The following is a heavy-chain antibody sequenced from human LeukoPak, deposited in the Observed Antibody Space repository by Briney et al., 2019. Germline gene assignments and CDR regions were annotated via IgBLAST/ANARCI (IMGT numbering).Heavy chain of an antibody. D-gene: IGHD3-22*01. Sequence: GGCLRLSCAASGFTFSSYSMNRVRQAPGKGLEWVSYISSSSSTIYYADSVKGRFTISRDNAKNSLYLQMNSLRAEDTAVYYCARDHYDSSREDWGQGTLVTVSS. J-gene: IGHJ4*02. V-gene: IGHV3-48*01. CDR3: ARDHYDSSRED. CDR2: ISSSSSTI. CDR1: GFTFSSYS.